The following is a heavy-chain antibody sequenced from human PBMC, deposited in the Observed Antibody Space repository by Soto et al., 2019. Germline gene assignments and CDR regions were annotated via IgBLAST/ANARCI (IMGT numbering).Heavy chain of an antibody. CDR3: ARAYLGRLPRRADYYYAMDV. D-gene: IGHD1-26*01. CDR1: GFSFRDYA. Sequence: EVQLVESGGGSVQPGESLRLSCAASGFSFRDYAMHWGRQRRGKGLEWVSALGAARDPYYVGSVKGRFSVSRDNAQNSLFVQTNNLRVDDTAVYFCARAYLGRLPRRADYYYAMDVWGRGTTVTVSS. J-gene: IGHJ6*02. V-gene: IGHV3-13*05. CDR2: LGAARDP.